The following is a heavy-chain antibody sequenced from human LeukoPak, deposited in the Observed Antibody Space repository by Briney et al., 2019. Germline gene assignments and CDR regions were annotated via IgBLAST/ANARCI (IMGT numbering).Heavy chain of an antibody. CDR3: ARRGPNYDFWSYGMDV. CDR2: ISYDGSNK. V-gene: IGHV3-30*19. Sequence: GGSLRLSCAASGFTFSSYGMHWVRQAPGKGLEWVAVISYDGSNKYYADSVKGRFTISRDNSKNTLYLQMNSLRAEDTAVYYCARRGPNYDFWSYGMDVWGQGTTVTVSS. CDR1: GFTFSSYG. D-gene: IGHD3-3*01. J-gene: IGHJ6*02.